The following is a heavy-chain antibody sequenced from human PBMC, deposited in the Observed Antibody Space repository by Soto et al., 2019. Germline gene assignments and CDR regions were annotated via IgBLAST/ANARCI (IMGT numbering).Heavy chain of an antibody. Sequence: PGGSLRLSCAASGFTFSSYAMSWVRQAPGKGLEWVSVIYSGGSTYYADSVKGRFTISRHNSKNTLYLQMNSLRAEDTAVYYCARGFPDYGSGSFYFDYWGQGTLVTVS. V-gene: IGHV3-53*04. J-gene: IGHJ4*02. CDR2: IYSGGST. D-gene: IGHD3-10*01. CDR1: GFTFSSYA. CDR3: ARGFPDYGSGSFYFDY.